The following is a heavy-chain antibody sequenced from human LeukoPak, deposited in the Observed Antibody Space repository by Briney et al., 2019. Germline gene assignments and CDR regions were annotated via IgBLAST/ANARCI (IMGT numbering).Heavy chain of an antibody. CDR2: ISSSSTTT. Sequence: PGGSLRLSCAASGFTFSSYSLNWVRQAPGKGLEWFSFISSSSTTTYFADSVKGRFTISRDNAKNSLYLQMNSLRDEDTAVYYCARDIGGDRFFEIWGQGTMVTVSS. CDR1: GFTFSSYS. J-gene: IGHJ3*02. D-gene: IGHD2-21*02. CDR3: ARDIGGDRFFEI. V-gene: IGHV3-48*02.